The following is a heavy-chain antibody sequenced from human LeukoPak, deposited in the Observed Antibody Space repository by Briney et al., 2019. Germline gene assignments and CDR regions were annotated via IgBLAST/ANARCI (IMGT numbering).Heavy chain of an antibody. D-gene: IGHD5-12*01. J-gene: IGHJ6*04. Sequence: AAVTLCSTASGYAFTSYGISWMRQAPGQGRGWMGWISAYNGDTNYSQKLQGRVTMTTDTSTSTAYMELRSLRSDDTAVYYCARDVPDDGWLRPPPPPYYYYGMDVWGKGTTVTVSS. CDR1: GYAFTSYG. CDR3: ARDVPDDGWLRPPPPPYYYYGMDV. V-gene: IGHV1-18*04. CDR2: ISAYNGDT.